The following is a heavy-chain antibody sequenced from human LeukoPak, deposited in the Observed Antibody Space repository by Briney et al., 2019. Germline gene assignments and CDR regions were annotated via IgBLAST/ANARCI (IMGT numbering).Heavy chain of an antibody. CDR1: GFTFSDSY. Sequence: GGSLRLSCAASGFTFSDSYMTWIRQAPGKGLEWASYISRSGSYTTYADSVEGRFTISRDNAKNSLYLQMNSLRAEDTAVYYCARGRISDWTHDYWGQGTLVTVSS. V-gene: IGHV3-11*06. D-gene: IGHD6-19*01. CDR2: ISRSGSYT. J-gene: IGHJ4*02. CDR3: ARGRISDWTHDY.